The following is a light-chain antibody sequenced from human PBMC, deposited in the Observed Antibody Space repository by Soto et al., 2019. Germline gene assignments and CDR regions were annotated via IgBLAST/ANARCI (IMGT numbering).Light chain of an antibody. CDR2: DAS. V-gene: IGKV1-5*01. CDR3: QQYNSYTWT. Sequence: DIQMTQSPSTLSASVGDRVTITCRASQSISSWLAWYQQKPGKAPKLLIYDASSLESGVPSRFSGSGAGTHFTLTISSPQPEDFATYYCQQYNSYTWTFGQGTKVDIK. CDR1: QSISSW. J-gene: IGKJ1*01.